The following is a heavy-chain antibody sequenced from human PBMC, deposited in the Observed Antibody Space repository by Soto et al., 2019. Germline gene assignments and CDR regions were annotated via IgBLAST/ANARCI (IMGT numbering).Heavy chain of an antibody. CDR2: ISSSSSYI. J-gene: IGHJ4*02. CDR1: GFTFSSYS. Sequence: EVQLVESGGGLVKPGGSLRLSCAASGFTFSSYSMNWVRQAPGKGLEWVSSISSSSSYIYYADSVKGRFTISRDNAKNSMYLQMNSLRAEDTAVYYCAPTYYDFWRGFDYWGQGTLVTVSS. CDR3: APTYYDFWRGFDY. V-gene: IGHV3-21*01. D-gene: IGHD3-3*01.